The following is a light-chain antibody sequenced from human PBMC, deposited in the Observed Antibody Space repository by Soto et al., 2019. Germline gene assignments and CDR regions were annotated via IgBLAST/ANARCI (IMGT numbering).Light chain of an antibody. V-gene: IGKV1-12*01. CDR3: QQASSLPHT. CDR2: GAS. J-gene: IGKJ2*01. Sequence: DIQMTQSPSSVSVSVGDRVTITCRASQGISTWLAWYQQKPGKVPKLLIYGASSLQTGVPSRFSGSGSGTDFTLTISSLQAEDFATYYCQQASSLPHTFGQGTKLEIK. CDR1: QGISTW.